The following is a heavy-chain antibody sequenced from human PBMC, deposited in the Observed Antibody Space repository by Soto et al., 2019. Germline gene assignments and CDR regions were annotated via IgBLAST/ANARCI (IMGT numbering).Heavy chain of an antibody. CDR2: IYWDDDK. Sequence: QITLNESGPTVVRPTETLTLTCRFSGFSLTTSGVGVGWIRQSPGKAPEWLALIYWDDDKRYSASLKSRLTIHKDTSKNQVVLTVSDLDPTVTATYYCAHRVLRTVFGLVTTTAIYFDFWGQGTPVAVSS. CDR3: AHRVLRTVFGLVTTTAIYFDF. J-gene: IGHJ4*02. CDR1: GFSLTTSGVG. D-gene: IGHD3-3*01. V-gene: IGHV2-5*02.